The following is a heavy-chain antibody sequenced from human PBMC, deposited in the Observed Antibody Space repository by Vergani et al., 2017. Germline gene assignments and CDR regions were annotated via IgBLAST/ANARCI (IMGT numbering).Heavy chain of an antibody. CDR3: ARGYCSGGSCHDAFDI. D-gene: IGHD2-15*01. CDR2: ISSSGSTI. CDR1: GFTFSSYE. V-gene: IGHV3-48*03. Sequence: EVQLVESGGGLVQPGGSLRLSCAASGFTFSSYEMNWVRQAPGKGLEWVSYISSSGSTIYYADSVKGRFTISRDNAKNSLYLQMNSLGAEDTAVYYCARGYCSGGSCHDAFDIWGQGTMVTVSS. J-gene: IGHJ3*02.